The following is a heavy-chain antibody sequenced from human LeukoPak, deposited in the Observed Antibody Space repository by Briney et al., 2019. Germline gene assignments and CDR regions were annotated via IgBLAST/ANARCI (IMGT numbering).Heavy chain of an antibody. Sequence: GGSLRLSCAASRFTFSSYAMSWVRQAPGKGLEWVSAISGSGGSTYYADSVKGRFIISRDNSKNTLYLQMNSLRAEDTAVYYCARNFNHFDYWGQGTLVTVSS. CDR2: ISGSGGST. J-gene: IGHJ4*02. D-gene: IGHD1-14*01. CDR3: ARNFNHFDY. CDR1: RFTFSSYA. V-gene: IGHV3-23*01.